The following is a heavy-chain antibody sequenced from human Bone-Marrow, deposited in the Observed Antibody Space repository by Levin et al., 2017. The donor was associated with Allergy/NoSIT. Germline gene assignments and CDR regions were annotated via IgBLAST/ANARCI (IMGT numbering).Heavy chain of an antibody. D-gene: IGHD2-21*01. CDR2: IRSSGDTK. V-gene: IGHV3-48*03. CDR1: GFTFSSYE. J-gene: IGHJ4*02. CDR3: ARGTSVLWWRTDY. Sequence: SGGSLRLSCVASGFTFSSYEMNWVRQAPGKGLEWISYIRSSGDTKYYADAVKGRFTISRDNAKNALYLQMNNLRAEDTAIYYCARGTSVLWWRTDYWGQGTLVTVSS.